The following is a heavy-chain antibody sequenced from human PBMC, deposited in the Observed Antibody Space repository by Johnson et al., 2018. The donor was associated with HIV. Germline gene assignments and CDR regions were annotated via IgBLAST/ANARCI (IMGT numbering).Heavy chain of an antibody. V-gene: IGHV3-30-3*01. CDR2: ISYDGGNK. CDR3: ARAVTPFGDWEAFDI. Sequence: QEQLVESGGGVVQPGRSLRLSCAASGFTFSSYAMHWVRQAPGKGLEWVAVISYDGGNKYYADSVKGRVTISRDNSKNTLYMQINSLRAEDTAVYYCARAVTPFGDWEAFDIWGQGTMVTVSS. J-gene: IGHJ3*02. CDR1: GFTFSSYA. D-gene: IGHD3-10*01.